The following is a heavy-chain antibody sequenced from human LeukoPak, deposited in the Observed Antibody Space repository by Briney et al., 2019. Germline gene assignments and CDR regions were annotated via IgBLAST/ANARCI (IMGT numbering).Heavy chain of an antibody. CDR3: AKEGYARGRTYFDY. CDR2: ISGDGGST. D-gene: IGHD5-12*01. Sequence: GGSLRLSCAASGFTFDDYAMHWVRQAPGKGLEWVSLISGDGGSTYYADSVKGRFTISRDNSRNSLYLQMNSLRTEDTALYYCAKEGYARGRTYFDYWGQGTLVTVSS. V-gene: IGHV3-43*02. J-gene: IGHJ4*02. CDR1: GFTFDDYA.